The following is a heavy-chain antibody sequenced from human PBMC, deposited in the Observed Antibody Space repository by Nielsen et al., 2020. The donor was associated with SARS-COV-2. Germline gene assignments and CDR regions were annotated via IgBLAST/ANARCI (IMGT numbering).Heavy chain of an antibody. CDR3: ARADGHFDS. CDR2: ISGSGRGT. J-gene: IGHJ4*02. CDR1: GFTFDDYG. V-gene: IGHV3-23*01. Sequence: GESLKISCAASGFTFDDYGMSWVRQAPGKGLEWVARISGSGRGTSYADSVKGRFTISRDNSKSTLYLQMNGLRVEDTAIFYCARADGHFDSWGQGTLVTVSS.